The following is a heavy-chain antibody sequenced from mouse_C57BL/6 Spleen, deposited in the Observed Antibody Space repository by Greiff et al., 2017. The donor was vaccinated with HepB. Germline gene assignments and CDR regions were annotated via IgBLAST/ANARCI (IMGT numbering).Heavy chain of an antibody. Sequence: EVKLMESGPGLVKPSQSLSLTCSVTGYSITSGYYWNWIRQFPGNKLEWMGYISYDGSNNYNPSLKNRISITRDTSKNQFFLKLNSVTTEDTATYYCAREPTTVVAYYYAMDYWGQGTSVTVSS. J-gene: IGHJ4*01. CDR2: ISYDGSN. D-gene: IGHD1-1*01. CDR3: AREPTTVVAYYYAMDY. CDR1: GYSITSGYY. V-gene: IGHV3-6*01.